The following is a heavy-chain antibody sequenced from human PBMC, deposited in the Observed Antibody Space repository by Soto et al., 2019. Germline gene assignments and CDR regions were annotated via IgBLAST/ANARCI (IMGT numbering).Heavy chain of an antibody. CDR1: GFTFTSSS. J-gene: IGHJ3*02. CDR2: IVVGSGNT. D-gene: IGHD3-22*01. CDR3: AAAANYYDSSGYFPDAFDI. Sequence: SMKVSCQASGFTFTSSSVQWVGQARGQRPEWIGWIVVGSGNTNYAQKFQERVTITRDMSTSTAYMELSSLRSEDTAVYYCAAAANYYDSSGYFPDAFDIWGQGTMVTVSS. V-gene: IGHV1-58*01.